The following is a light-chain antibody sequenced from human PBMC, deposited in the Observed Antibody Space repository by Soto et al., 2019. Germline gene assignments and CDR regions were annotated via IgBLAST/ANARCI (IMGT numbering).Light chain of an antibody. V-gene: IGLV2-23*02. CDR3: CSYAGSSTYV. CDR1: SSDVGSYNL. CDR2: EVS. Sequence: QFALTRPASVSGSPGQSITISCTGTSSDVGSYNLVSWYQQHPGKAPKLMIYEVSKRPSGVSNRFSGSKSGNTASLTISGLQAEDEADYYCCSYAGSSTYVFGTGTKVTVL. J-gene: IGLJ1*01.